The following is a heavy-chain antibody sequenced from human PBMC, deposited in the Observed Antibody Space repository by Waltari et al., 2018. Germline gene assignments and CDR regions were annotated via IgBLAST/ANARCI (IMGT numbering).Heavy chain of an antibody. CDR1: GFTLTSYW. CDR2: IKEDGSEK. CDR3: ASSPRYALDI. Sequence: EVQLVESGGGLVQPGGSLRLSCAASGFTLTSYWMSWVRQAPGKGREWVANIKEDGSEKYYVDSVKGRFTISRDNAKNSLYLQMNSLRAEDTAVYFCASSPRYALDIWGQGTMVTVSS. J-gene: IGHJ3*02. V-gene: IGHV3-7*01.